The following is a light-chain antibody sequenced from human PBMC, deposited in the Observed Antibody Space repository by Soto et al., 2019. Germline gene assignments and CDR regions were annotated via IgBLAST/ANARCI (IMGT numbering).Light chain of an antibody. Sequence: EIVLTQSPATLSLSPGKRATLSCRASQSVSSSLAWYQQKPGQAPRLLIYAASNRATGIPTRFSGSGSGTDFTLTISSLEPEDFGVYYCQQRSDWPPSLTFGGGTKVEIK. CDR3: QQRSDWPPSLT. CDR2: AAS. V-gene: IGKV3-11*01. J-gene: IGKJ4*01. CDR1: QSVSSS.